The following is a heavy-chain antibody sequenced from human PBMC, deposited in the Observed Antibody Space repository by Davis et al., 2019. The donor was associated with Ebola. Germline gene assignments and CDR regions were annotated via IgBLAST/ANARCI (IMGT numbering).Heavy chain of an antibody. D-gene: IGHD1-14*01. CDR2: IKSKANSYAT. CDR3: TRRGTREPRFSAYYYYYMDV. CDR1: GFTFSGSA. J-gene: IGHJ6*03. Sequence: PGGSLRLSCAASGFTFSGSAMHWVRQASGKGLEWVGRIKSKANSYATAYAASVKGRFTISRDDSKNTAYLQMNSLKTEDTAVYYCTRRGTREPRFSAYYYYYMDVWGKGTTVTVSS. V-gene: IGHV3-73*01.